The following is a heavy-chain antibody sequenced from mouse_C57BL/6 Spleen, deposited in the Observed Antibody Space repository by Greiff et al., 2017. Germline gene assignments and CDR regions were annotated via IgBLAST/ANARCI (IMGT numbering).Heavy chain of an antibody. CDR1: GYAFSSSW. CDR2: IYPGDGDT. CDR3: YYGNYVRAMDY. V-gene: IGHV1-82*01. Sequence: VQLQQSGSELVKPGASVKISCKASGYAFSSSWMNWVKQRPGKGLEWIGRIYPGDGDTNYNGKFKGKATLTADKSSSTAYMQLSSLTSEDSAVYFCYYGNYVRAMDYWGQGTSVTVSS. J-gene: IGHJ4*01. D-gene: IGHD2-1*01.